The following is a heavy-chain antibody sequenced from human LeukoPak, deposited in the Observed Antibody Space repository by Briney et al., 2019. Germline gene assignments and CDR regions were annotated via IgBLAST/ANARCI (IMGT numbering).Heavy chain of an antibody. CDR1: GGSISSSSYY. D-gene: IGHD3-9*01. CDR2: IYYSGST. J-gene: IGHJ4*02. V-gene: IGHV4-39*01. Sequence: SETLSLTCTVSGGSISSSSYYWGWIRQPPGKGLEWIGSIYYSGSTYYNPSLKSRVTISVDTSKNQVSLKLSSVTAADTAVYYCARVFDDILTGYYDYWGQGTLVTVSS. CDR3: ARVFDDILTGYYDY.